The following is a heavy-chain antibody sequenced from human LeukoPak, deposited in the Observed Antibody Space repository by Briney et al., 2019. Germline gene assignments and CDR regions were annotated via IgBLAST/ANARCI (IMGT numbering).Heavy chain of an antibody. CDR2: INSDGRST. V-gene: IGHV3-74*01. CDR3: ARSAYPGNSVIED. J-gene: IGHJ4*02. CDR1: GITFSSYC. Sequence: GGSLRLSCAGSGITFSSYCMHWVRQAPGKGLVWVSRINSDGRSTNYADSVKGRFTISRDNAKNTLYPQMNSLRAEDTAVYYCARSAYPGNSVIEDWGRGTLVTVSS. D-gene: IGHD4-23*01.